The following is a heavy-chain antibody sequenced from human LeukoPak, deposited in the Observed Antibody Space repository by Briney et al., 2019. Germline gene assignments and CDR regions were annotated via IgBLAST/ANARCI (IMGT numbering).Heavy chain of an antibody. Sequence: SETLSLTCTVSGGSISGYYWNWIRQPPGKGLEWIGYIYYSGSTNYNPSLKSRVTISVDTSKNQFSLKLSSVTAADTAVYYCARVKGRDGLKGWFDPWGQGTLVTVSS. CDR3: ARVKGRDGLKGWFDP. J-gene: IGHJ5*02. CDR1: GGSISGYY. CDR2: IYYSGST. D-gene: IGHD5-24*01. V-gene: IGHV4-59*01.